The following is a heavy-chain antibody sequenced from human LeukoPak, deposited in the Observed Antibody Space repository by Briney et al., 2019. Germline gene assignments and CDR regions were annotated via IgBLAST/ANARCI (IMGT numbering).Heavy chain of an antibody. J-gene: IGHJ4*02. Sequence: GESLKISCKGSGYSFTIYWIGWVRQMPGKGLEWMGIIYPGDSDTRYSPSFQGQVTISADKSISTAYLQWSSLKASDTAMYYCARQSYDSSGPPIFDSWAQGTLVTVSS. CDR3: ARQSYDSSGPPIFDS. CDR2: IYPGDSDT. D-gene: IGHD3-22*01. CDR1: GYSFTIYW. V-gene: IGHV5-51*01.